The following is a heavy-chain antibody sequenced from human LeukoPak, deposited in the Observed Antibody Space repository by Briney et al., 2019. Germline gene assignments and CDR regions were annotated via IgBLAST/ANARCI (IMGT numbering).Heavy chain of an antibody. CDR3: ARGNTYYDYVWGSYRYTTNDYYFDY. Sequence: ASVKVSCKASGGTFSSYAISWVRQAPGQGLEWMGGIIPIFGTANYAQKFQGRVTITADESTSTAYMELSSLRSEDTAVYYCARGNTYYDYVWGSYRYTTNDYYFDYWGLGTLVTVSS. CDR2: IIPIFGTA. CDR1: GGTFSSYA. J-gene: IGHJ4*02. D-gene: IGHD3-16*02. V-gene: IGHV1-69*01.